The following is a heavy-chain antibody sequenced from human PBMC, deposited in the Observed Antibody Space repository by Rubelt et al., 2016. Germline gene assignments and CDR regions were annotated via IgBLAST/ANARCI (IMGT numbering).Heavy chain of an antibody. Sequence: QVQLHQWGAGLLKPSKTLSLICAVYGGSFSDYYWSWIRQPPGKGLEWIGEINHSGNTNYNPSLKTRVTISVDPSKSQASLKLSSVTAADTAVDYCARRLPSYYNHSGLDVWGQGTTVTVTS. CDR1: GGSFSDYY. J-gene: IGHJ6*02. D-gene: IGHD1-26*01. V-gene: IGHV4-34*01. CDR3: ARRLPSYYNHSGLDV. CDR2: INHSGNT.